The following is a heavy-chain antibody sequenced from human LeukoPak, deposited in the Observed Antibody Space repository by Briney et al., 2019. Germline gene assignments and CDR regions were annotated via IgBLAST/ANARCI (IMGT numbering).Heavy chain of an antibody. CDR2: IKQDGSEK. CDR1: GFTFSSYW. Sequence: GGSLRLSCAASGFTFSSYWMSWVRRAPGKGLEGVANIKQDGSEKYCVDSVKGRFTISRDNAKNSLYLQMTSLRAEDTAVYYCARNLASGAFDIWGQATMVTVSS. J-gene: IGHJ3*02. V-gene: IGHV3-7*01. D-gene: IGHD6-25*01. CDR3: ARNLASGAFDI.